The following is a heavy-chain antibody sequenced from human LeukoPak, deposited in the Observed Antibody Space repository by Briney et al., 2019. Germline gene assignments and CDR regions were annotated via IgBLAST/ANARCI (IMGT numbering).Heavy chain of an antibody. CDR3: ARPRGEYSWNFGY. CDR2: IYPGDSDT. D-gene: IGHD2-21*01. V-gene: IGHV5-51*01. J-gene: IGHJ4*02. CDR1: GYSFTSYW. Sequence: GESLKISCKGSGYSFTSYWSGWVRQMPGKGLERMGIIYPGDSDTRYSPSFQGQVTISADKSISTAYLQWSSLKASDTAMYYCARPRGEYSWNFGYWGQGTLVTVSS.